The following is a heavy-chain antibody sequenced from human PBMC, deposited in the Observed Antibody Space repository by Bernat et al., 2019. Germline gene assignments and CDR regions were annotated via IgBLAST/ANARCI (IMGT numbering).Heavy chain of an antibody. J-gene: IGHJ4*02. CDR1: GYTFTSYG. V-gene: IGHV1-18*01. CDR3: AREASPNVLRYFGWLLLPLDY. D-gene: IGHD3-9*01. CDR2: ISAYNGNT. Sequence: QVQLVQSGAEVKKPGASVKVSCKASGYTFTSYGISWVRQAPGQGLEWMGWISAYNGNTNYAQKLQGRVTMTTDTSTSTAYMELRSLRSDDTAVYYCAREASPNVLRYFGWLLLPLDYWGQGTLVTVSS.